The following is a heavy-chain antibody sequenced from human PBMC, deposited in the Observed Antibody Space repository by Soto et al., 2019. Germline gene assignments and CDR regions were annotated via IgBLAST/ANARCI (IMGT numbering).Heavy chain of an antibody. J-gene: IGHJ4*02. CDR3: ATFGVIGEPFDY. Sequence: QVQLQESGPGLVKPSQTLSLTCTVSGGSISSGDYYWSCIRQPPAKGLEWIGYIYYSGSTYYNPSLKSRVTLLLDTPSNQFSLRLSSLTAADTAVYYCATFGVIGEPFDYWGQGTLVTVSS. CDR2: IYYSGST. V-gene: IGHV4-30-4*01. CDR1: GGSISSGDYY. D-gene: IGHD3-10*01.